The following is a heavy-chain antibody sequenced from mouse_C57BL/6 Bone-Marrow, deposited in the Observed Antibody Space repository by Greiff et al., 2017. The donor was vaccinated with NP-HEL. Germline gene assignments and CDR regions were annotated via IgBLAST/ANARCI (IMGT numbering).Heavy chain of an antibody. CDR3: ARRDYDYFDY. CDR1: GFTFSDYY. CDR2: ISNGGGST. D-gene: IGHD2-4*01. Sequence: EVKLVESGGGLVQPGGSLKLSCAASGFTFSDYYMYWVRQTPEKRLEWVAYISNGGGSTYYPDTVKGRFTISRDNAKNTLYLQMSRLKSEDTAMYYCARRDYDYFDYWGKGTTLTVSS. V-gene: IGHV5-12*01. J-gene: IGHJ2*01.